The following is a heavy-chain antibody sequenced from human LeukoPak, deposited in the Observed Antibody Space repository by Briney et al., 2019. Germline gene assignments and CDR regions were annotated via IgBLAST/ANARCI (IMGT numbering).Heavy chain of an antibody. CDR2: IKQDESEK. J-gene: IGHJ1*01. Sequence: GGSLRLPCAASGFTFSSYWMNWVRRAPGKGLEWVANIKQDESEKYYVDSVKGRFTISRDNAKNSLYLQMNNLRAEDTAVYYCARVLDSSTSRYQSLKYWGQGTLVTVSS. V-gene: IGHV3-7*01. CDR1: GFTFSSYW. CDR3: ARVLDSSTSRYQSLKY. D-gene: IGHD2-2*01.